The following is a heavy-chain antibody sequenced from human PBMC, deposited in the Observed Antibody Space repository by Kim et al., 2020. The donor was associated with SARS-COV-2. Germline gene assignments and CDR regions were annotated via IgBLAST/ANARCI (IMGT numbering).Heavy chain of an antibody. D-gene: IGHD5-18*01. V-gene: IGHV3-74*01. J-gene: IGHJ6*02. CDR3: AGPRNTAYGMDV. Sequence: RYAASVEGRFTISKDNAKSTLYLQMNSLRAEDTAVYYCAGPRNTAYGMDVWGQGTTVTVSS.